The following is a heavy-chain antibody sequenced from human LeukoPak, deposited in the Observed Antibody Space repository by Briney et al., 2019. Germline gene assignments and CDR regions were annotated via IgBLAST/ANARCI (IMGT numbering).Heavy chain of an antibody. CDR1: GFTFSSNS. Sequence: PGGSLRLSCAASGFTFSSNSMNWVRQAPGKGLEWVSYISSRSSTIYYADSVKGRFTISRDNATNSLYLQMNSLRAEDTAVYYYARGAGSGRNHFDYWGQGTLVTVSS. V-gene: IGHV3-48*01. J-gene: IGHJ4*02. D-gene: IGHD6-19*01. CDR3: ARGAGSGRNHFDY. CDR2: ISSRSSTI.